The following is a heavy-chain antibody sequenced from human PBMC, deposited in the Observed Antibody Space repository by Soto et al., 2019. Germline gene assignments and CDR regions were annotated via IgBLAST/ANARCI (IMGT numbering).Heavy chain of an antibody. CDR3: ARADTNYYYYGMDV. CDR1: GYTFTSYG. Sequence: SVKVSCKASGYTFTSYGISWVRQAPGQGLEWMGWISAYNGNTNYAQKLQGRVTMTTDTSTSTAYMELRSLRSDDTAVYYCARADTNYYYYGMDVWGQGTTVTVSS. CDR2: ISAYNGNT. V-gene: IGHV1-18*01. J-gene: IGHJ6*02.